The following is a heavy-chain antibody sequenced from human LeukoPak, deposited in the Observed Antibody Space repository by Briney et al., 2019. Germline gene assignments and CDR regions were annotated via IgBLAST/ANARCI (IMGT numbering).Heavy chain of an antibody. CDR2: IKSKTDGGTT. Sequence: PGGSLRLSCAASGFTFTNAWMSWVRQAPGKGLEWVGRIKSKTDGGTTDYAVPVKGRFTISRDDSKDTLYLQMNSLITGDTAMYFCATEYYGSFNYWGQGTLVTVSS. D-gene: IGHD3-10*01. CDR1: GFTFTNAW. CDR3: ATEYYGSFNY. V-gene: IGHV3-15*01. J-gene: IGHJ4*02.